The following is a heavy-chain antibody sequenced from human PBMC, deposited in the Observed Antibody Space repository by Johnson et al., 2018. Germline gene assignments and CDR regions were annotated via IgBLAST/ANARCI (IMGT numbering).Heavy chain of an antibody. J-gene: IGHJ1*01. CDR1: GFTFSSYS. D-gene: IGHD4-17*01. Sequence: VQLVESGGGLVKPGGSLRLSCAASGFTFSSYSMNWVRQAPGKGLEWVSSISSISSYIHYADPLQGRFTISRDNAKNSLYLQMTSLRAEDTAVYYCARSQAAYYGDYVGAEYFQHWGQGTLVTVSS. CDR3: ARSQAAYYGDYVGAEYFQH. CDR2: ISSISSYI. V-gene: IGHV3-21*01.